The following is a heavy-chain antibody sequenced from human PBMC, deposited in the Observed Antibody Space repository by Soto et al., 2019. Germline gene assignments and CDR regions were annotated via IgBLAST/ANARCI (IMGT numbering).Heavy chain of an antibody. J-gene: IGHJ3*02. D-gene: IGHD2-2*02. V-gene: IGHV4-59*01. CDR2: IYYSGST. CDR3: ARDRGYGYCSSTSCYTDAFDI. Sequence: SETLSLTCTVSGGSISSYYWSWIRQPPGKGLEWIGYIYYSGSTNYNPSLKSRVTISVDTSKNQFSLKLSSVTAADTAVYYCARDRGYGYCSSTSCYTDAFDIWGQGTMGTGSS. CDR1: GGSISSYY.